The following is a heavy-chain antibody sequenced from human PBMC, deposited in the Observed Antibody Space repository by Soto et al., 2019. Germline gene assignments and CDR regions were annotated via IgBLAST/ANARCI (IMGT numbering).Heavy chain of an antibody. V-gene: IGHV3-23*01. CDR2: ISGSGGST. Sequence: SGGSLRLSCAASGFTFSSYAMSWVRQAPGKGLEWVSAISGSGGSTYYADSVKGRFTISRDNSKNTLYLQMNSLRAEDTAVYYCAKNRPQWLVAYYFDYWGQGTLVTVSS. CDR3: AKNRPQWLVAYYFDY. D-gene: IGHD6-19*01. J-gene: IGHJ4*02. CDR1: GFTFSSYA.